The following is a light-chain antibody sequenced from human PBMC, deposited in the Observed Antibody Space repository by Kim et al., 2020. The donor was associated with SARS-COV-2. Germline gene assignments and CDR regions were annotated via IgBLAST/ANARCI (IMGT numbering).Light chain of an antibody. CDR3: CSYAGSNNWV. J-gene: IGLJ3*02. V-gene: IGLV2-23*01. Sequence: QSALTQPASVSGSPGQAFTISCTGTRSDVGSYNFVSWYQKYPGKAPKLIIYEGTKRPSGVADRFSGSQSGNTAFLTISGLQAEDEADYYCCSYAGSNNWVFGGGTQLTVL. CDR1: RSDVGSYNF. CDR2: EGT.